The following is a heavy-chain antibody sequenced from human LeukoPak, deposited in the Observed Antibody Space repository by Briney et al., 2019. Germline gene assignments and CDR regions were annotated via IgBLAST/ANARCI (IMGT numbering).Heavy chain of an antibody. V-gene: IGHV4-31*03. CDR1: GGSISSGGYY. CDR2: IYYSGST. D-gene: IGHD6-19*01. Sequence: SQTLSLTCTVSGGSISSGGYYWSWIRQHPGKGLEWIGYIYYSGSTYYNPSLKSRVTISVDTSKNQFSLKLSSVTAADTAVYYCARAFGVAVAGKVDYWGQGTLVTVSS. CDR3: ARAFGVAVAGKVDY. J-gene: IGHJ4*02.